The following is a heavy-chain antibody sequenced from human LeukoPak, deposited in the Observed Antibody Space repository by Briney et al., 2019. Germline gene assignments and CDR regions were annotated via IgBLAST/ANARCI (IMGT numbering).Heavy chain of an antibody. V-gene: IGHV3-33*01. D-gene: IGHD2-15*01. J-gene: IGHJ1*01. CDR2: VWFDGSNE. CDR3: AREGGGICSGFSCPGVDY. CDR1: GFSFSSFG. Sequence: PGKSLRLSCVSSGFSFSSFGMHWVRQTPGRGLEWVAGVWFDGSNENYAEFAKGRCTISRDNSKNTLYLEITGLRAEDSALYYCAREGGGICSGFSCPGVDYWGRGTLVTVSS.